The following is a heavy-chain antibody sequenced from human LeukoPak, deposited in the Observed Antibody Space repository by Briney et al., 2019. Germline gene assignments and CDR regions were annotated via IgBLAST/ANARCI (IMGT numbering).Heavy chain of an antibody. J-gene: IGHJ4*02. D-gene: IGHD5-12*01. Sequence: PSETLSLTCAVSGYSISSGYYWGWIRQPPGKGLEWIGSIYYSGSTYYNPSLKSRVTISVDTSKNQFSLKLSSVIAADTAVYYCARVATTTNPPQRPFDYWGQGTLVTVSS. CDR3: ARVATTTNPPQRPFDY. V-gene: IGHV4-38-2*01. CDR2: IYYSGST. CDR1: GYSISSGYY.